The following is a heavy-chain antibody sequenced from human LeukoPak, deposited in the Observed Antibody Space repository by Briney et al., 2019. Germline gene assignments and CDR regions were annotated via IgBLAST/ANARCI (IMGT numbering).Heavy chain of an antibody. D-gene: IGHD1-26*01. CDR2: IYNSGST. CDR3: VRDRELTY. V-gene: IGHV4-59*01. Sequence: SETLSLTCTVSGGSISIYYWSWIRQPPGKGLEWIGYIYNSGSTIYNPSLRSRVTISVDTSKNQFSLKLNSVTAADTAVHYCVRDRELTYWSQGTLVTVSS. CDR1: GGSISIYY. J-gene: IGHJ4*02.